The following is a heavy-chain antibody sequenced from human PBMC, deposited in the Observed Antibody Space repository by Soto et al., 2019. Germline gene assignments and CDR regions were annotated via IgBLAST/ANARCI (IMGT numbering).Heavy chain of an antibody. CDR1: GYTFTSYG. CDR3: ARSEYSSGWTTYYYYYYMDV. V-gene: IGHV1-18*01. Sequence: ASVKVSCKASGYTFTSYGISWVRQAPGQGLEWMGWISAYNGNTNYAQKLQGRVTMTTDTSTSTAYMELRSLRSDDTAVYYCARSEYSSGWTTYYYYYYMDVWGKGTTVTVSS. D-gene: IGHD6-19*01. CDR2: ISAYNGNT. J-gene: IGHJ6*03.